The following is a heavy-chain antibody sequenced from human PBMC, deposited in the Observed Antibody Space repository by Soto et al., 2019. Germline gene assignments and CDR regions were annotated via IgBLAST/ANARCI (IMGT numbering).Heavy chain of an antibody. CDR3: ARDRRDDYGGNSDAFEI. CDR2: IYYSGST. D-gene: IGHD4-17*01. V-gene: IGHV4-59*01. J-gene: IGHJ3*02. CDR1: GGSISSYY. Sequence: PSETLSLTCTVSGGSISSYYWSWIRQPPGKGLEWIGYIYYSGSTNYNPSLKSRVTISVDTSKNQFSLKLSSVTAADTAVYYCARDRRDDYGGNSDAFEIWAQGTMVTGSS.